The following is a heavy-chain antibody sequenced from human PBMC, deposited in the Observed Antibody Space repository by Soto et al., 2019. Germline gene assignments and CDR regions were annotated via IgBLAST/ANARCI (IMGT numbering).Heavy chain of an antibody. D-gene: IGHD2-2*03. J-gene: IGHJ4*02. V-gene: IGHV1-2*04. Sequence: ASVKGSCKASGYTFTGYDMHWVRQAPGQGLEWMGWINPNSGGTNYAQKFQGWVTMTRDTSISTAYMELSRLRSDDTAVYYCARAGYCSSTSCYDFDYWGQGTLVTVSS. CDR3: ARAGYCSSTSCYDFDY. CDR2: INPNSGGT. CDR1: GYTFTGYD.